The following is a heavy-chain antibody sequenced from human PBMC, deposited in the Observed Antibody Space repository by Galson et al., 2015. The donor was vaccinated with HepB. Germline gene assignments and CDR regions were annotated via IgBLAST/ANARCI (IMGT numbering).Heavy chain of an antibody. V-gene: IGHV1-69*04. Sequence: SVKVSCKASGGTFSSYAISWVRQAPGQGLEWMGRIIPILGIANYAQKFQGRVTITADKSTSTAYMELSSLRSEDTAVYYCARADRIAARPWDYYYYYMDVWGKGTTVTVSS. CDR2: IIPILGIA. CDR1: GGTFSSYA. CDR3: ARADRIAARPWDYYYYYMDV. J-gene: IGHJ6*03. D-gene: IGHD6-6*01.